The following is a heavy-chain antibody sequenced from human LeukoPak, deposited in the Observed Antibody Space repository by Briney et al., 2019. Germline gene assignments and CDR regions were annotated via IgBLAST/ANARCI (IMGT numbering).Heavy chain of an antibody. D-gene: IGHD2-15*01. J-gene: IGHJ5*02. CDR1: GYTFTGYY. CDR3: ARGLEYQLLPLNWFDT. V-gene: IGHV1-2*02. Sequence: ASVKVSCKASGYTFTGYYMHWVRQAPGQGLEWMGWINPNSGGTNYAQKFQGRVTMTRDTSISTAYMELSRLRSDDTAVYYCARGLEYQLLPLNWFDTWGQGTLVTVSS. CDR2: INPNSGGT.